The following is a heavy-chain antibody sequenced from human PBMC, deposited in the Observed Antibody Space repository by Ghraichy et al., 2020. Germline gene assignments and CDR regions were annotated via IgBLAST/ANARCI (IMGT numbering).Heavy chain of an antibody. CDR2: TSGSGGTT. CDR1: GFTFSTYA. Sequence: GGSLRLSCAASGFTFSTYAMSWVRQAPGKGLEWVSSTSGSGGTTFYADSVKGRFTISRDNSKNTLYLQMISLSAEDTAVYYCAKRHCSGGSCYSFFDQWGQLTLVTVSS. J-gene: IGHJ4*02. D-gene: IGHD2-15*01. CDR3: AKRHCSGGSCYSFFDQ. V-gene: IGHV3-23*01.